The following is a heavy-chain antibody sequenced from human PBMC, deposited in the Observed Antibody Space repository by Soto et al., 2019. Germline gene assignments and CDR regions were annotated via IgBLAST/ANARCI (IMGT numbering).Heavy chain of an antibody. D-gene: IGHD4-17*01. Sequence: SETLSLTCTVSGGSISSYYWSWIRQPPGKGLEWIGYIYYSGSTNYTPSLKSRVTISVDTSKNQFSLKLSSVTAADTAVYYCARRYGASFAYWGQGTLVTVSS. CDR1: GGSISSYY. V-gene: IGHV4-59*01. J-gene: IGHJ4*02. CDR3: ARRYGASFAY. CDR2: IYYSGST.